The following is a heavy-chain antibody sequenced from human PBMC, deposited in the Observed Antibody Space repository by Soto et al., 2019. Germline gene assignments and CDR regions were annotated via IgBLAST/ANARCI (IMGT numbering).Heavy chain of an antibody. CDR2: INPIFGTA. V-gene: IGHV1-69*01. J-gene: IGHJ5*02. CDR1: GGTFSSYA. CDR3: ARAHDYGGNDWFDP. Sequence: QVQLVQSGAEVKKPGSSVKVSCKASGGTFSSYAISWVRQAPGQGLEWMGGINPIFGTANYAQKLQGRVTISADECTSTAYMELSSLRSEDTAVYYCARAHDYGGNDWFDPWGQGTLVTVSS. D-gene: IGHD4-17*01.